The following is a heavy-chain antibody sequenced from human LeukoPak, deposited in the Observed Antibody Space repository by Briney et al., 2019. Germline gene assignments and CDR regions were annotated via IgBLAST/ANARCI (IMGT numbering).Heavy chain of an antibody. V-gene: IGHV3-30*18. D-gene: IGHD3-10*01. CDR3: AKDSPGNAFDF. Sequence: PGGSLRLSCAASGFTFSSYGMHWVRQAPGKGLEWVAVISYDGSNKYYADSVKGRFTISRDNSKNTLYLQMNSLRAEDTAVYYCAKDSPGNAFDFWGQGTMVTVSS. CDR1: GFTFSSYG. J-gene: IGHJ3*01. CDR2: ISYDGSNK.